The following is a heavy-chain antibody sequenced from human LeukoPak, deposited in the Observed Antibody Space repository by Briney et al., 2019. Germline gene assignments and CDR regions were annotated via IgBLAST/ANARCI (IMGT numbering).Heavy chain of an antibody. V-gene: IGHV3-23*01. Sequence: GGCLRRSCAASGFTFSSYYMTWVRQAPGKGLEWVSTSTGGTTYYADSLRGRFTISTDNSKNTLYLQMNSVRAEDTAVYYCARYCTGSCYSGVDHWGQGTLVTVSS. CDR3: ARYCTGSCYSGVDH. CDR2: STGGTT. D-gene: IGHD2-15*01. J-gene: IGHJ4*02. CDR1: GFTFSSYY.